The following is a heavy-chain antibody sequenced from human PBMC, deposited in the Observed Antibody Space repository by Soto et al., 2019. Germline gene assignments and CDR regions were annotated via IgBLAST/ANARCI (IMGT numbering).Heavy chain of an antibody. CDR1: GYTFTGYY. D-gene: IGHD2-15*01. CDR2: INPNSGGT. J-gene: IGHJ6*02. V-gene: IGHV1-2*02. CDR3: AREGCSGGSCYSPASDYYYYYGMDV. Sequence: GASVKVSCRASGYTFTGYYMRWVRQAPGQGLEWMGWINPNSGGTNYAQKFQGRVTMTRDTSISTAYMELSRLRSDDTAVYYCAREGCSGGSCYSPASDYYYYYGMDVWGQGTTVTVSS.